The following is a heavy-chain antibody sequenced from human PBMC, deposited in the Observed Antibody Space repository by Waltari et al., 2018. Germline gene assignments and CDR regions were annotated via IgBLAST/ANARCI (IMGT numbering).Heavy chain of an antibody. CDR3: ARGRIAARRRWFDP. J-gene: IGHJ5*02. CDR1: GYTFTSYD. D-gene: IGHD6-6*01. V-gene: IGHV1-8*03. CDR2: MNPNSGNT. Sequence: QVQLVQSGPEVKKPGASVKVSCKASGYTFTSYDINWGRQATGQGLEWMGWMNPNSGNTGYAQKFQGRVTITRNTSISTAYMELSSLRSEDTAVYYCARGRIAARRRWFDPWGQGTLVTVSS.